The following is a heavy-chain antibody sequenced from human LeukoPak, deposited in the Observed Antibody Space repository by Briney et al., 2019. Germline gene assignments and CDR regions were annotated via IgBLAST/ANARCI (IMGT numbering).Heavy chain of an antibody. CDR1: GGSISSCY. J-gene: IGHJ5*02. CDR3: AREARIAAAGGWFDP. CDR2: IFYSGST. D-gene: IGHD6-13*01. V-gene: IGHV4-59*12. Sequence: SETLSLTCSVSGGSISSCYWSWIRQPPGKGLEWIGYIFYSGSTNYNPSLKSRVTISVDTSKNQFSLKLSSVTAADTAVYYCAREARIAAAGGWFDPWGQGTLVTVSS.